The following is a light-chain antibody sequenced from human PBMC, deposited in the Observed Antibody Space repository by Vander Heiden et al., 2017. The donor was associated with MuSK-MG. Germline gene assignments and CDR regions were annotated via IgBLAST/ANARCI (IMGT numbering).Light chain of an antibody. V-gene: IGLV2-14*01. CDR1: TSDVGGYNY. Sequence: ISCTGTTSDVGGYNYVSWYQPHPDKAPKLVIFDVSRRPSGVSHRFSGSKSGNTASLTISGLQAEDEADYYCSSFTTTTTVVFGGGTKLTVL. CDR3: SSFTTTTTVV. CDR2: DVS. J-gene: IGLJ2*01.